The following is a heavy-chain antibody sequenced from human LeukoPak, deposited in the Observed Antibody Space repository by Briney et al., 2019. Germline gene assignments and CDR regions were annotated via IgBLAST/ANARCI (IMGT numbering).Heavy chain of an antibody. Sequence: PGGSLRLSCAASGFTFSSYSMNWVRQAPGKGLVWVSRINSDGSDTRYADSVKGRFTISRDNAKNTLFLQMNSLRAEDTAVYYCTSGDDYNHNRAGVPDSWGQGALVTVSS. V-gene: IGHV3-74*01. J-gene: IGHJ5*01. CDR3: TSGDDYNHNRAGVPDS. CDR2: INSDGSDT. CDR1: GFTFSSYS. D-gene: IGHD5-24*01.